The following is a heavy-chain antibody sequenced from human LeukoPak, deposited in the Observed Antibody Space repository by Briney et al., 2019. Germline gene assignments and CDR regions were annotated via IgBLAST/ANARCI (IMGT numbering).Heavy chain of an antibody. V-gene: IGHV1-69*06. CDR2: IIPIFGTA. CDR3: ARVMVDTAMIDY. J-gene: IGHJ4*02. Sequence: ASVKVSCKASGYTFTSYGISWVRQAPGQGLEWMGGIIPIFGTANYAQKFQGRVTITADKSTSTAYMELSSLRSEDTAVYYCARVMVDTAMIDYWGQGTLVTVSS. CDR1: GYTFTSYG. D-gene: IGHD5-18*01.